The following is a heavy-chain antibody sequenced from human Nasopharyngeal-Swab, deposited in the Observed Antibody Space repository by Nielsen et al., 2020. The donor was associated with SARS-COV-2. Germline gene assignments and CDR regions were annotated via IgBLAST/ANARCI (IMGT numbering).Heavy chain of an antibody. D-gene: IGHD6-19*01. Sequence: SGPTLLQPTPTLTLTCTFSGFSLSTSGVGVGWIRQPPGKALEWLALIYWDDDKRYSPSLKSRLTITKDTSKNQVVLTMTNMDPVDTATYYCAHRRREDSSGDAFDIWGQGTMVTVSS. CDR1: GFSLSTSGVG. CDR2: IYWDDDK. V-gene: IGHV2-5*02. CDR3: AHRRREDSSGDAFDI. J-gene: IGHJ3*02.